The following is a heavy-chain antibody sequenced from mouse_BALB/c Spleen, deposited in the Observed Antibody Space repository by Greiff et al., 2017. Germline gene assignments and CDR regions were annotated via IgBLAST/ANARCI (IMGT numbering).Heavy chain of an antibody. V-gene: IGHV3-6*02. Sequence: EVKLVESGPGLVKPSQSLSLTCSVTGYSITSGYYWNWIRQFPGNKLEWMGYISYDGSNNYNPSLKNRISITRDTSKNQFFLKLNSVTTEDTATYYCASKLDYFDYWGQGTTLTVSS. CDR1: GYSITSGYY. D-gene: IGHD4-1*01. CDR2: ISYDGSN. J-gene: IGHJ2*01. CDR3: ASKLDYFDY.